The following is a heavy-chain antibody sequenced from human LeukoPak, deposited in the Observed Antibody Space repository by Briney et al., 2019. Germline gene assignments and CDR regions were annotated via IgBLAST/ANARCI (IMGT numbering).Heavy chain of an antibody. J-gene: IGHJ4*02. Sequence: GGSLRLSCAASRFTFSSYPMHWVRQAPGKGLEWVAVISYDGSEKHYADPVKGRFTISRDNSKNTLYLQMNSLRAEDTAVYYCAREGSSGYYPYWGQGILVTVSS. V-gene: IGHV3-30-3*01. D-gene: IGHD3-22*01. CDR1: RFTFSSYP. CDR3: AREGSSGYYPY. CDR2: ISYDGSEK.